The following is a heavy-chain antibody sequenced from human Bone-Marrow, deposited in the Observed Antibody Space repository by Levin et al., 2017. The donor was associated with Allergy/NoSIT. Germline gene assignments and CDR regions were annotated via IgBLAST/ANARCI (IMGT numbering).Heavy chain of an antibody. CDR2: IYYSGST. D-gene: IGHD1-26*01. CDR1: GGSISSSSYY. J-gene: IGHJ2*01. CDR3: ASFWELRGGYFDL. V-gene: IGHV4-39*01. Sequence: SETLSLTCTVSGGSISSSSYYWGWIRQPPGKGLEWIGSIYYSGSTYYNPSLKSRVTISVDTSKNQFSLKLSSVTAADTAVYYCASFWELRGGYFDLWGRGTLVTVSS.